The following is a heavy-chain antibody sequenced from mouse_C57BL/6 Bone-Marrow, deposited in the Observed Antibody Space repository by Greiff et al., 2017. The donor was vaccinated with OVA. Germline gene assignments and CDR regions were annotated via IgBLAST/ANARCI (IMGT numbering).Heavy chain of an antibody. Sequence: EVKLVESGGGLVQPGESLKLSCESNEYEFPSHDMSWVRKTPEKRLELVAAINSDGGSTYYPDTLERRFIISRDNTKKTLYLQRSSLRSEDTALYYCARRGYGNYGDYWGQGTTRTVSS. J-gene: IGHJ2*01. CDR1: EYEFPSHD. CDR3: ARRGYGNYGDY. D-gene: IGHD2-10*02. CDR2: INSDGGST. V-gene: IGHV5-2*01.